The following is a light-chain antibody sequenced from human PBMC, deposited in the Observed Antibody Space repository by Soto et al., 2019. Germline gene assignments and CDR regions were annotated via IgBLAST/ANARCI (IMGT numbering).Light chain of an antibody. V-gene: IGKV3D-15*01. Sequence: VMTQFPATLSASPGERVALSCRPSQSVNNRLAWYQQRPGQAPRLLIYSATLRAAGVPDRFTGRGSGTEFTLIISSLQSEDYGVYYCQQYNAWPPHTFAQGTRVE. CDR3: QQYNAWPPHT. J-gene: IGKJ2*01. CDR2: SAT. CDR1: QSVNNR.